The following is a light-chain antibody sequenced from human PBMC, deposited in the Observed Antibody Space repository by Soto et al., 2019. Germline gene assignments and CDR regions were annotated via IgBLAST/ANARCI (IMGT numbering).Light chain of an antibody. CDR2: EVS. CDR1: SSDFGGYDY. V-gene: IGLV2-14*01. Sequence: QSALTQPASVSGSPGQSITISCTGTSSDFGGYDYVSWYQQHPGKAPKLMIYEVSNRPSGVSNRFSGSKSANTASLTISGLQSEDEADYYCRSYTSSPALVFGGGTEVTVL. J-gene: IGLJ3*02. CDR3: RSYTSSPALV.